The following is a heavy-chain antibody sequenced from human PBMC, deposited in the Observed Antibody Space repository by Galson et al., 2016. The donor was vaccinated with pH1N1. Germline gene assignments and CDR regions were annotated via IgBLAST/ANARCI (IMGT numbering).Heavy chain of an antibody. Sequence: SVKVSCKASGDTFRDFYLHWVRQAPGQGLEWMGWINIKSGATKYAQKFQVRVTLNTDTSLNTVYMELSRLTSDDTAVYYCATAGVVVSATGEYWGQGILVTVSS. V-gene: IGHV1-2*02. CDR2: INIKSGAT. D-gene: IGHD2-15*01. J-gene: IGHJ4*02. CDR1: GDTFRDFY. CDR3: ATAGVVVSATGEY.